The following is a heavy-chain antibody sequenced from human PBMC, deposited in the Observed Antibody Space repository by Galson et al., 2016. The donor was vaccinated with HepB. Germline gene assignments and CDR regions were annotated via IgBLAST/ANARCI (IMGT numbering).Heavy chain of an antibody. V-gene: IGHV3-33*06. Sequence: MHWVRQAPGRGLEWVAVIWYDGSNEYYADSVKGRLTISRDNSKNTLYLHMNSLRAEDTAVYFCAKDYSGSYPIYYFDYWGQGTLVTVSS. D-gene: IGHD1-26*01. CDR2: IWYDGSNE. CDR3: AKDYSGSYPIYYFDY. J-gene: IGHJ4*02.